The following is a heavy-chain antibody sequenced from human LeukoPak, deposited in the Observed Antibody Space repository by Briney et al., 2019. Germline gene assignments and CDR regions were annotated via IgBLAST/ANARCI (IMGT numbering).Heavy chain of an antibody. D-gene: IGHD6-13*01. CDR1: GDSVSSNSAA. CDR3: ARGSSSWYYPTNWFDP. Sequence: SQTLSLTCAISGDSVSSNSAAWNWIRQSLSRGLEWLGRTYYRSKWYNDYAVSVKSRITINPDTSKNQFSLQLNSVTPEDTAVYYCARGSSSWYYPTNWFDPWGQGTLVTVSS. V-gene: IGHV6-1*01. CDR2: TYYRSKWYN. J-gene: IGHJ5*02.